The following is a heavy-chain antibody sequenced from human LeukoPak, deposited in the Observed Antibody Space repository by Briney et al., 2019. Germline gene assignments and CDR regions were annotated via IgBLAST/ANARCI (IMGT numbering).Heavy chain of an antibody. CDR2: INSDGYSI. CDR1: GFTFSSYW. CDR3: ARAVAVAGTDF. D-gene: IGHD6-19*01. J-gene: IGHJ4*02. V-gene: IGHV3-74*01. Sequence: GGSLRLSCAASGFTFSSYWMHWVRQAPGKGLLWVARINSDGYSISYADSVKGRFTISRDNTKNTLYLQMTSLRGEDTAVYYCARAVAVAGTDFWGQGTLVTVSS.